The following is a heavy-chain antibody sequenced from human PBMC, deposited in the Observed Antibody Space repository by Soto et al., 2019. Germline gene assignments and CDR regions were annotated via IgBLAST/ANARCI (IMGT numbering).Heavy chain of an antibody. CDR1: GFTFSSYA. Sequence: GGSLRLSCAASGFTFSSYAMSWVRQAPGKGLEWVSAISGSGDSTYYADSVKGRFTISRDNSKNTLYLQMNSLRAEDTAVYYCAKVDRYIVVVVAATDAFDIWGQGTMVTVSS. J-gene: IGHJ3*02. D-gene: IGHD2-15*01. CDR2: ISGSGDST. V-gene: IGHV3-23*01. CDR3: AKVDRYIVVVVAATDAFDI.